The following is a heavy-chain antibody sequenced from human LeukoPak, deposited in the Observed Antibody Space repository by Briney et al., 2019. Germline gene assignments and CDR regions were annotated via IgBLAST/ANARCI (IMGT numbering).Heavy chain of an antibody. CDR3: ARDPIHDY. D-gene: IGHD5-18*01. Sequence: GGSLRLSCAASGFTFSSYSMNWARQAPGKGLEWVSVIYSGGSTYYADSVKGRFTISRDNSKNTLYLQMNSLRAEDTAVYYCARDPIHDYWGQGTLVTVSS. J-gene: IGHJ4*02. V-gene: IGHV3-53*01. CDR1: GFTFSSYS. CDR2: IYSGGST.